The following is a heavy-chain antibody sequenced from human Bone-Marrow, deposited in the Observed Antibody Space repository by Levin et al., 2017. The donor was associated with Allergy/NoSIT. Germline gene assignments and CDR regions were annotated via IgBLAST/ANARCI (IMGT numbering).Heavy chain of an antibody. CDR1: GYTFTSYD. CDR2: MNPNSGNT. D-gene: IGHD2-21*02. V-gene: IGHV1-8*01. J-gene: IGHJ6*02. CDR3: ARRTVTAGYYYYGMDV. Sequence: ASVKVSCKASGYTFTSYDINWVRQATGQGLEWMGWMNPNSGNTGYAQKFQGRVTMTRNTSISTAYMELSSLRSEDTAVYYCARRTVTAGYYYYGMDVWGQGTTVTVSS.